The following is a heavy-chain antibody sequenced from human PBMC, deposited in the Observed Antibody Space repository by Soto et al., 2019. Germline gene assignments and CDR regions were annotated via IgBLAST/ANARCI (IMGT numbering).Heavy chain of an antibody. J-gene: IGHJ3*02. Sequence: SETLSLTCAVYGGSFSGYYWSWIRQPPGKGLEWIGEINHSGSTNYNPSLKSRVTISVDTSKNQFSLKLSSVTAADTAVYYCARGPPERRIAAAGTFQLNRFDAFDIWGQGTMVTVSS. CDR2: INHSGST. CDR3: ARGPPERRIAAAGTFQLNRFDAFDI. CDR1: GGSFSGYY. D-gene: IGHD6-13*01. V-gene: IGHV4-34*01.